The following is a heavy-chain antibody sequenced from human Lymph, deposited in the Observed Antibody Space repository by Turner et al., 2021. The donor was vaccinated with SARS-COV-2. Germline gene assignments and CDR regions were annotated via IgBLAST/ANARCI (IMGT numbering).Heavy chain of an antibody. CDR2: ISYDESDK. J-gene: IGHJ4*02. D-gene: IGHD3-22*01. CDR1: GFTFSSYA. Sequence: QVQLVESGGGVVQHGRSLRLSCAASGFTFSSYAMHWVRRAPGKGLEWVAFISYDESDKYYADSVKCRFTFSRDNSKNTLYLRMNSLRAEDTAVYNCARDRDSSGWVDYWGQGTLVTVSS. V-gene: IGHV3-30*04. CDR3: ARDRDSSGWVDY.